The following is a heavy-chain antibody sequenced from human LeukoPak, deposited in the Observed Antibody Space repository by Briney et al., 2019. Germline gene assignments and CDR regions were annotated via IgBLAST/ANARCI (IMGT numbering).Heavy chain of an antibody. CDR1: GLTVSSSY. CDR2: IYNDGST. V-gene: IGHV3-53*01. Sequence: GGSLRLSCAASGLTVSSSYMSWVRQAPGKGLEWVSIIYNDGSTYYADSLKGRFTISRDNSKNTLYLQVNSLRAEDTSMYYCARNILFAFDIWGQGTMVTVSS. CDR3: ARNILFAFDI. J-gene: IGHJ3*02. D-gene: IGHD2/OR15-2a*01.